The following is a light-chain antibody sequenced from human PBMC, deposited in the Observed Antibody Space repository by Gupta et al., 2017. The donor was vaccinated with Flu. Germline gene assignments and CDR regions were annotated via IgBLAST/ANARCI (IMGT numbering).Light chain of an antibody. CDR3: HQRIRVHQIFF. Sequence: EIVLTQSPDFQSVTPKEKVTITCRASQSIGSSLHWYQQKPEQSPKLLIKYASQSISGVPSRFSGSGYGTDFTLTINSLEAEDAAAYYCHQRIRVHQIFFFGGGTKVEIK. CDR1: QSIGSS. CDR2: YAS. V-gene: IGKV6D-21*02. J-gene: IGKJ4*01.